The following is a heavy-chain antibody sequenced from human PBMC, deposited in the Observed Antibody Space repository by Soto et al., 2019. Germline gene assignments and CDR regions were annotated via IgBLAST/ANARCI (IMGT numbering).Heavy chain of an antibody. D-gene: IGHD6-6*01. V-gene: IGHV5-10-1*01. CDR2: IDPSDSYT. CDR1: GYSFTSYW. Sequence: GESLKISCKGSGYSFTSYWISWVRQMPGKGLEWMGRIDPSDSYTNYSPSFQGHVTISADKSISTAYLQWSSLKASDTAMYYCARHLFSYSSSTTFDYWGQGALVTVS. J-gene: IGHJ4*02. CDR3: ARHLFSYSSSTTFDY.